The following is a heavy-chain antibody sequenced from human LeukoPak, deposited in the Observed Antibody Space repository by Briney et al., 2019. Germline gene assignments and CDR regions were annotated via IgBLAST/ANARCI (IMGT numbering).Heavy chain of an antibody. CDR1: GFTFSSYW. J-gene: IGHJ3*02. D-gene: IGHD2-2*01. V-gene: IGHV3-7*01. Sequence: PGGSLRLSCAASGFTFSSYWMSWVRQAPGKGLEWVANIKQDGSEKYYVDSVKGRFTISRDNAKNSLYLQMNSLRAEDTAVYHCARDPRYCSSTSCHDAFDIWGQGTMVTVSS. CDR2: IKQDGSEK. CDR3: ARDPRYCSSTSCHDAFDI.